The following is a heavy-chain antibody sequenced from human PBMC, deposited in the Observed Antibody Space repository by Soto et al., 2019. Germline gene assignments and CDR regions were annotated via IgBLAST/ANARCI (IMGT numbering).Heavy chain of an antibody. Sequence: EVQLVESGGGLVQPGGSLRLSCAASGFTVSSNYMSWVRQAPGKGLEWVSVIYSGGSTYYADSLKGRFAISRDTSKNTLYLQRTSLRAEDSAVYYFARDRYYYGLDPWGQGTLVTVSS. J-gene: IGHJ5*02. CDR1: GFTVSSNY. V-gene: IGHV3-66*01. CDR3: ARDRYYYGLDP. D-gene: IGHD3-10*01. CDR2: IYSGGST.